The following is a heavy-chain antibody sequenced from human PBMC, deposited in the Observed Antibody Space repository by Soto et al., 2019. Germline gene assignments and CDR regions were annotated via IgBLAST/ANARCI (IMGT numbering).Heavy chain of an antibody. V-gene: IGHV4-31*03. CDR3: ARGSYHDFWSGYIDEESGFDY. CDR1: GGSISSGGYY. J-gene: IGHJ4*02. D-gene: IGHD3-3*01. CDR2: IYYSGST. Sequence: QVQLQESGPGLVKPSQTLSLTCTVSGGSISSGGYYWSWIRQHPGKGLEWIGYIYYSGSTYYNPSLKSRVTISVDTSKNQFSLKLSSVTAADTAVYYCARGSYHDFWSGYIDEESGFDYWGQGTLVTVSS.